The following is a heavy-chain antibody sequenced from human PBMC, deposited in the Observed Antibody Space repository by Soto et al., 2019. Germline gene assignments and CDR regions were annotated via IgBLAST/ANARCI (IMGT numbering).Heavy chain of an antibody. CDR1: GFTFSSYA. Sequence: EVQLLESGGGLVQPGGSLRLSCAASGFTFSSYAMSWVRQAPRKGLEWVSAISGSGGSTYYADSVKGRFTISRDNSKNTLYLQMNSLRAEDTALSYCAKDWLAVRGEPPTDWGQGTLVTVSS. CDR3: AKDWLAVRGEPPTD. V-gene: IGHV3-23*01. J-gene: IGHJ4*02. CDR2: ISGSGGST. D-gene: IGHD3-10*01.